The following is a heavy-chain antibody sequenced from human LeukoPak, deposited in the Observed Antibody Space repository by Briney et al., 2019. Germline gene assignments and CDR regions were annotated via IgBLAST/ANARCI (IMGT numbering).Heavy chain of an antibody. D-gene: IGHD6-6*01. CDR3: ARDPLAARMGAYYYSLYMAV. J-gene: IGHJ6*03. CDR1: GFPFSSYA. V-gene: IGHV3-30*04. CDR2: ISCDGSNK. Sequence: GRSLRLSCAPSGFPFSSYAMDGVREAPGKGVEGVAVISCDGSNKYYADSVKGRFPLYRDSSKNTLYIEMNSQRPGDRAVYFCARDPLAARMGAYYYSLYMAVCGKGTTVTVSS.